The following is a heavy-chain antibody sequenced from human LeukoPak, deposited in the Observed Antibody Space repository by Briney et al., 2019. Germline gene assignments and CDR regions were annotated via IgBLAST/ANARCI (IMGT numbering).Heavy chain of an antibody. D-gene: IGHD2-2*01. J-gene: IGHJ4*02. CDR3: ARDETRWCSSTSCSSVDY. CDR2: INPYSGGT. V-gene: IGHV1-2*02. CDR1: GYTFTGFY. Sequence: GASVKVSCKASGYTFTGFYMHWVRQAPGQGLEWMGSINPYSGGTNYAQEFQGRVTMTRDTSISTAYMELSRLRSDDTAVYYCARDETRWCSSTSCSSVDYWGQGTLVTVSS.